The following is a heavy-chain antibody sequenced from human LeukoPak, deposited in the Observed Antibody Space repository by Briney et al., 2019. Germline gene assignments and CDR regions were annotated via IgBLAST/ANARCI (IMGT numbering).Heavy chain of an antibody. Sequence: PGGSLRLSCAASRFFFSSYAMHWVRQAPGKGLEWLAGISSDGTNKYYADSVKGRFTISRDNSKNTLYLQMNSLRVEDTAVYYCARCRENDFWSGSPVDYWGQGTLVTVSS. V-gene: IGHV3-30-3*01. D-gene: IGHD3-3*01. J-gene: IGHJ4*02. CDR1: RFFFSSYA. CDR3: ARCRENDFWSGSPVDY. CDR2: ISSDGTNK.